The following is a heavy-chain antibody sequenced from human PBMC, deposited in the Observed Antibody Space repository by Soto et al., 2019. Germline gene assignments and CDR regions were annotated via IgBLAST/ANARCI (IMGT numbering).Heavy chain of an antibody. V-gene: IGHV3-23*01. Sequence: GGSLRLSCAASGFTFSSYAMSWVRQAPGKGLEWVSAISGSGGSTYYADSVKGRFTVSRDNSKNTLYLQMNSLRAEDTAVYYCAKDLTREYCSGGSCSPAAGYWGQGTLVTVSS. CDR2: ISGSGGST. D-gene: IGHD2-15*01. J-gene: IGHJ4*02. CDR1: GFTFSSYA. CDR3: AKDLTREYCSGGSCSPAAGY.